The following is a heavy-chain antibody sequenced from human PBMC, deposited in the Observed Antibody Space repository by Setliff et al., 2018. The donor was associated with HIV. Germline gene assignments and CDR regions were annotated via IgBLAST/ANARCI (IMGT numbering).Heavy chain of an antibody. Sequence: GGSLRLSCVASGFTVSTYSMNWVRQAPGKGPEWVSSITTGSSFKYHADSLKGRFTISRDDAENSLYLQMNSLGPEDTAVYYCAIGGFDYWGQGTLVTVSS. CDR2: ITTGSSFK. J-gene: IGHJ4*02. V-gene: IGHV3-21*01. D-gene: IGHD2-15*01. CDR3: AIGGFDY. CDR1: GFTVSTYS.